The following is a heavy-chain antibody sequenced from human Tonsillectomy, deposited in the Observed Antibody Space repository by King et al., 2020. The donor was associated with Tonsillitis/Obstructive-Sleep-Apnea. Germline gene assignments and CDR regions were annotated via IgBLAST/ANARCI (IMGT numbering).Heavy chain of an antibody. D-gene: IGHD4-17*01. CDR1: GGSFSGYY. J-gene: IGHJ3*02. V-gene: IGHV4-34*01. CDR3: ARGLTVTTDDAFDI. Sequence: VQLQQWGTGLLKPWETLSLTCAVYGGSFSGYYWSWIRQPPEKGLEWIGEINHSGSTNYIPSLKSRVTISLDTSKNRFSLKLSSVTAADTAVYYCARGLTVTTDDAFDIWGQGTMVTVSS. CDR2: INHSGST.